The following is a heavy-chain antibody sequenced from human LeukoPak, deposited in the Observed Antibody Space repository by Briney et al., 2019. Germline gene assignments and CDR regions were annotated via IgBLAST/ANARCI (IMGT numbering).Heavy chain of an antibody. V-gene: IGHV4-39*07. Sequence: SETLSLTCTVSSGSISSSSYYWGWIRQPPGKGLEWIGSIYYSGSTYYNPSLKSRVTISVDTSKNQVSLKLSSVTAADTAVYYCARDLDIVVVPAAISGWFDPWGQGTLVTVSS. CDR3: ARDLDIVVVPAAISGWFDP. J-gene: IGHJ5*02. D-gene: IGHD2-2*03. CDR1: SGSISSSSYY. CDR2: IYYSGST.